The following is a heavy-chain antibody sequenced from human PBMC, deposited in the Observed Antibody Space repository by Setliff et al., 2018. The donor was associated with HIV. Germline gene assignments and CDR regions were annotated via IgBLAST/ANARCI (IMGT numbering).Heavy chain of an antibody. V-gene: IGHV4-34*01. Sequence: PSETLSLTCDVYGGSFSGYYWSWIRQPPGKGLEWIGKINHSGSTNYNPSLKSRVTISVDTSRNQFSLKLNSVTAADTAVYYCARVGYYDSSFDYWGQGTLVTVS. CDR3: ARVGYYDSSFDY. CDR1: GGSFSGYY. J-gene: IGHJ4*02. D-gene: IGHD3-22*01. CDR2: INHSGST.